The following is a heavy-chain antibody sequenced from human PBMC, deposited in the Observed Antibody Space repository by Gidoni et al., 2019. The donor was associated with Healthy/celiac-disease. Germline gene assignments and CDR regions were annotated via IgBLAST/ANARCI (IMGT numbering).Heavy chain of an antibody. J-gene: IGHJ4*02. CDR2: INPSGGST. Sequence: QVQLVQSGAEVKKPGASVKVSCKASGYTSTSYYMHWVRQAPGQGLEWMGIINPSGGSTGYAQKFQGRVTMTRDTSTSTVYMELSSLRSEDTAVYYCARELAGYSVPAYFDYWGQGTLVTVSS. D-gene: IGHD3-22*01. V-gene: IGHV1-46*03. CDR1: GYTSTSYY. CDR3: ARELAGYSVPAYFDY.